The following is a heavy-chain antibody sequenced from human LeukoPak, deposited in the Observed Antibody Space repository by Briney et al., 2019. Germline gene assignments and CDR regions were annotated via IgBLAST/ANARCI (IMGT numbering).Heavy chain of an antibody. V-gene: IGHV4-59*01. CDR2: IYYNGSV. Sequence: SEALSLTCTVSGASISSYFWSWIRQPPGKGLEWIGYIYYNGSVNYNPSLTSRVTISVDTSKNQFSLNLSSVTAADTAVYYCARVGDSGTYYAFDYWGQGTLVTVPS. D-gene: IGHD1-26*01. J-gene: IGHJ4*01. CDR3: ARVGDSGTYYAFDY. CDR1: GASISSYF.